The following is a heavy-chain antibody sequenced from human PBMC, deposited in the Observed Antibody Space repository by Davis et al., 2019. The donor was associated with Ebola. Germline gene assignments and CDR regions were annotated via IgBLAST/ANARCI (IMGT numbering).Heavy chain of an antibody. V-gene: IGHV3-7*01. CDR1: GFTFSSYS. CDR2: IDQDGSEK. CDR3: AREGGY. D-gene: IGHD3-16*01. J-gene: IGHJ4*02. Sequence: GESLKISCAASGFTFSSYSMNWVRQAPGKGLEWMANIDQDGSEKNYVDSVKGRFTISRDNAKKSLYLQMNSLRAEDTAVYYCAREGGYWGQGTLVTVSS.